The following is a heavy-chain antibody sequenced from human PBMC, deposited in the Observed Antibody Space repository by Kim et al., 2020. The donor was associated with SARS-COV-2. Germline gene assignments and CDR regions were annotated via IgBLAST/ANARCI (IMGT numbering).Heavy chain of an antibody. CDR3: AVSRYSGYPFDY. J-gene: IGHJ4*02. V-gene: IGHV4-4*07. D-gene: IGHD5-12*01. CDR2: IYTSGSP. CDR1: GGSISSYY. Sequence: SESLSLTCTVSGGSISSYYWSWIRQPAGKGLEWIGRIYTSGSPNYNPSLKSRLTMSVDTSNNQFSLQLISVTAADTAAYYCAVSRYSGYPFDYWGQGTLVTVSS.